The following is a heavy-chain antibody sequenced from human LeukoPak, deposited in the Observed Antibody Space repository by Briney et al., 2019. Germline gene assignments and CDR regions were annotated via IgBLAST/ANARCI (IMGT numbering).Heavy chain of an antibody. Sequence: GGSLRLSCAASGFTFSRYWMNWVRQAPGKGLVWVSRINSDGSTTRYADSVKGRFTISRDNAKNTMYLQMNSLRAEDTAVYYCARENFYGMDVWGQGTTVTVSS. CDR2: INSDGSTT. CDR1: GFTFSRYW. J-gene: IGHJ6*02. V-gene: IGHV3-74*01. CDR3: ARENFYGMDV.